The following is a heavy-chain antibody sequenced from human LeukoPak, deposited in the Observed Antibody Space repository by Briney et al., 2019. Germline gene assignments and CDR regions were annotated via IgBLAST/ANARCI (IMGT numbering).Heavy chain of an antibody. Sequence: PGGSLRLSCAASGFTVSSNYMSWVRQAPGKGLEWVSVIYSGGSTYYADSVKGRFTISRDNSKNTLYLQMNGLRAEDTAVYYCAREGAQDFWSGYYGVEDYWGQGTLVTVSS. CDR3: AREGAQDFWSGYYGVEDY. V-gene: IGHV3-66*01. CDR1: GFTVSSNY. D-gene: IGHD3-3*01. CDR2: IYSGGST. J-gene: IGHJ4*02.